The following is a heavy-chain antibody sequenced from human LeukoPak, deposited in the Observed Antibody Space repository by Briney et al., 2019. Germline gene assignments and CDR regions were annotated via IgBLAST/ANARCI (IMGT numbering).Heavy chain of an antibody. Sequence: ASVKVSCKASGYTFTSYGISWVRQAPGQGLEGMGWISAYNGNTNYAQKLQGRVTMTTDTSTSTAYMELRSLRSDDTAVYYCARDYYGSGSYYSNKRYYAYWGQGTLVTVSS. J-gene: IGHJ4*02. D-gene: IGHD3-10*01. CDR2: ISAYNGNT. CDR3: ARDYYGSGSYYSNKRYYAY. V-gene: IGHV1-18*01. CDR1: GYTFTSYG.